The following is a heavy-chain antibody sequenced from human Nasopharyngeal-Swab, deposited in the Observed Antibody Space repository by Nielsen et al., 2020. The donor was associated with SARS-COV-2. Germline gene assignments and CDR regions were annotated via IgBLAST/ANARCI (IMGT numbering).Heavy chain of an antibody. CDR1: GFTFTSSA. Sequence: SVKVSCKASGFTFTSSAMQWVRQARGQRLEWIGWIVVGSGNTNYAQKFQERVTITRDMSTSTAYMELRSLRSDDTAVYYCARVVRDCSGGSCASTFDYWGQGTLVTVSS. D-gene: IGHD2-15*01. V-gene: IGHV1-58*02. J-gene: IGHJ4*02. CDR3: ARVVRDCSGGSCASTFDY. CDR2: IVVGSGNT.